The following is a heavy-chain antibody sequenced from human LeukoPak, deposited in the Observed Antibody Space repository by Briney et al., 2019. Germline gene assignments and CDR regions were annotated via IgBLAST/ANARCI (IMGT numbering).Heavy chain of an antibody. J-gene: IGHJ6*03. CDR3: ARVLPCSSTSCDYYMDV. CDR1: GGSFSGYY. Sequence: SETQSLTCAVYGGSFSGYYWSWIRQPPGKGLEWIGEINHSGSTNYNPSLKSRVTISVDTSKNQFSLKLSSVTAADTAVYYCARVLPCSSTSCDYYMDVWGKGTTVTVSS. V-gene: IGHV4-34*01. D-gene: IGHD2-2*01. CDR2: INHSGST.